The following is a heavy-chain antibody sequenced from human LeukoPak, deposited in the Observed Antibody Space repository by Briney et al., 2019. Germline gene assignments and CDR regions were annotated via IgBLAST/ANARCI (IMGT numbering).Heavy chain of an antibody. CDR2: INPRGDNT. CDR1: GYTFTGYY. V-gene: IGHV1-46*01. Sequence: ASVKVSCKASGYTFTGYYMHWVRQAPGQGLEWMGVINPRGDNTGYAQKFQGRVTITADKSTSTAYMELSSLRSEDTAVYYCAALGSPPGSSTSVAVYYYYYYMDVWGKGTTVTVSS. CDR3: AALGSPPGSSTSVAVYYYYYYMDV. D-gene: IGHD2-2*01. J-gene: IGHJ6*03.